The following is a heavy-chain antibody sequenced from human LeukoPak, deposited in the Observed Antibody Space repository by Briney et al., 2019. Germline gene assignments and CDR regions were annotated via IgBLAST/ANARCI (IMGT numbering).Heavy chain of an antibody. V-gene: IGHV1-46*01. CDR3: ARVAGTFDY. CDR2: INPTGGST. CDR1: GYTFTTYY. Sequence: GASVKVSCKASGYTFTTYYMHWVRQAPGQGLEWMGIINPTGGSTNYAQKFQGRVTMTRDTSTSTIYMELSSLRSEDTAVYYCARVAGTFDYWGQGTLVTVSS. D-gene: IGHD3-10*01. J-gene: IGHJ4*02.